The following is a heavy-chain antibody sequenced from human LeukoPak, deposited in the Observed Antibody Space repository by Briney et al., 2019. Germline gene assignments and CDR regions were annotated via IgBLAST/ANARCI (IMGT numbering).Heavy chain of an antibody. Sequence: SETLSLTCTVSGGSISNTNYYWAWIRQPPGRGLEWIGSIYYTGTTFDNPSLKSRVTLSVDTSKNQFSLRLTSVTAADTAVYYCATTLVRGVTRFYFDHWGQGTLVTVSS. D-gene: IGHD3-10*01. CDR1: GGSISNTNYY. V-gene: IGHV4-39*07. J-gene: IGHJ4*02. CDR2: IYYTGTT. CDR3: ATTLVRGVTRFYFDH.